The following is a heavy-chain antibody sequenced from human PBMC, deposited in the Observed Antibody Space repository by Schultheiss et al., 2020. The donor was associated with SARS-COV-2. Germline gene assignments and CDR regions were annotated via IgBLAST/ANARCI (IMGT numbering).Heavy chain of an antibody. CDR1: GGSFSAYY. D-gene: IGHD6-6*01. CDR3: ARGGLYVVAARNFKFDY. V-gene: IGHV4-34*01. J-gene: IGHJ4*02. Sequence: SETLSLTCAVYGGSFSAYYWSWIRQPPGKGLEWIGEINHSGSTNYNPSLKSRVTISVDTSKNQFSLKLSSVTAADTAVYYCARGGLYVVAARNFKFDYWGQGTLVTVSS. CDR2: INHSGST.